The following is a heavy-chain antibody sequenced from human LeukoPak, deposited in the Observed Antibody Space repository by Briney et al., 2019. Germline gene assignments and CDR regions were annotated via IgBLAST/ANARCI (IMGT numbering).Heavy chain of an antibody. D-gene: IGHD6-6*01. V-gene: IGHV3-74*01. CDR3: ARYSSSSGGASYYLDY. CDR1: GFTFINYW. J-gene: IGHJ4*01. CDR2: ISGDGSVA. Sequence: PGGSLRLSCAASGFTFINYWMHWVRQVPGKRLVWVSRISGDGSVANYADSVQGRFTISRDNAKNMLYLQINSLRSEDTAVYFCARYSSSSGGASYYLDYWGHGTLLTVSS.